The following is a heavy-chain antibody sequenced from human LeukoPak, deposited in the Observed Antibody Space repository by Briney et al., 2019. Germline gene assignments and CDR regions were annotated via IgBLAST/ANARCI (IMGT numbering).Heavy chain of an antibody. D-gene: IGHD6-13*01. J-gene: IGHJ4*02. CDR3: AALWYHIDY. V-gene: IGHV4-39*07. CDR2: IYYSGNT. CDR1: GGSISSSAYY. Sequence: SETLSLTCSVSGGSISSSAYYWGWIRQPPGQGLEWIGSIYYSGNTYYNPSLKSPVTISVDTSKNQFSLKLSSVTAADTAVYYCAALWYHIDYWGQGTLVTVSS.